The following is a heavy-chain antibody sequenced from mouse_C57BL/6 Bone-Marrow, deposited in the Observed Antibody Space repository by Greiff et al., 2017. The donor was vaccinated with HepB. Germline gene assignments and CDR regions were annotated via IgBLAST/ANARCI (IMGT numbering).Heavy chain of an antibody. CDR3: ARYYYYGSSYVLAY. V-gene: IGHV7-3*01. Sequence: EVKLQESGGGLVQPGGSLSLSCAASGFTFTDYYMSWVRQPPGKALEWLGFIRNKANGYTTEYSASVKGRFTISRDNSQSILYLQMNALRAEDSATYYCARYYYYGSSYVLAYWGQGTLVTVSA. D-gene: IGHD1-1*01. J-gene: IGHJ3*01. CDR1: GFTFTDYY. CDR2: IRNKANGYTT.